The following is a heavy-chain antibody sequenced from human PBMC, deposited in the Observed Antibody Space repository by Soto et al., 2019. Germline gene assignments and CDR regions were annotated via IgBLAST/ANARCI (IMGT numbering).Heavy chain of an antibody. CDR3: VRDLDGSGSYYTDY. V-gene: IGHV1-18*01. CDR1: GYAFSHYG. CDR2: IGPYNGKT. Sequence: GASVKVSCKAFGYAFSHYGTTWVRQAPGQGLEWMGWIGPYNGKTNYAQKLQGRVTMTTDTSTGTAYMELRSLRSDDTAVYFCVRDLDGSGSYYTDYWGQGTLVTVSS. J-gene: IGHJ4*02. D-gene: IGHD3-10*01.